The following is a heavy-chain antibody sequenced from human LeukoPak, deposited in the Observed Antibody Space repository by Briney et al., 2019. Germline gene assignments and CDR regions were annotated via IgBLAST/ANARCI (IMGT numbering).Heavy chain of an antibody. Sequence: SQTLSLTCTVSGGSISSGGHYWGWIRQPPGKGLEWIGSIYYSGSTYYNPSLKSRVTISVDTSKNQFSLKLSSVTAADTAVYYCARRDSSGVVPRWDYWGQGTLVTVSS. CDR3: ARRDSSGVVPRWDY. CDR1: GGSISSGGHY. J-gene: IGHJ4*02. CDR2: IYYSGST. V-gene: IGHV4-39*01. D-gene: IGHD6-25*01.